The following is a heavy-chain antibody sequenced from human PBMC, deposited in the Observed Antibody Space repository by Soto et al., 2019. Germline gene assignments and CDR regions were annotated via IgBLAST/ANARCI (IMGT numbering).Heavy chain of an antibody. CDR3: ARENTMNRGVLNPLDY. D-gene: IGHD3-10*01. Sequence: LTVTSVVSGYIAFVSHTVWNMVRNSPSCGLEWMGSTFYMSEWSHDYALSVKSRLTINPDTSKIQFSLQLNSVTPEDTAVYYCARENTMNRGVLNPLDYWGQGTLVTVSS. CDR1: GYIAFVSHTV. CDR2: TFYMSEWSH. J-gene: IGHJ4*02. V-gene: IGHV6-1*01.